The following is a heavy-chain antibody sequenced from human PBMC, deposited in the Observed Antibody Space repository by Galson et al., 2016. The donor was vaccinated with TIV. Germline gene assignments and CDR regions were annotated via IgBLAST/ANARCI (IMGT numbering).Heavy chain of an antibody. Sequence: LRLSCAASGFTFGSYALHWVRQAPGKGLEWVAVMSYDGSDKYYADSVKGRFTISRDNSKNTLYLQMNSLRPEDTAVYYCARDLLYYGVFDHWGQGTLVTVSS. V-gene: IGHV3-30*04. CDR2: MSYDGSDK. CDR1: GFTFGSYA. D-gene: IGHD3-22*01. J-gene: IGHJ4*02. CDR3: ARDLLYYGVFDH.